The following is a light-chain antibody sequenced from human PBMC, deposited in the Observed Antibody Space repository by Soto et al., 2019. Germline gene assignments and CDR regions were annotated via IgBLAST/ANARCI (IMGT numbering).Light chain of an antibody. V-gene: IGKV1-5*01. Sequence: DIQMPQSPSTLYASVGDRVTITCRASQSISSGLAWYQQKPGKAPKLLIYEASSVVSGVPSRFSGSGSWTGINLTITSLQPYDFATYSCQQYTSYPWTFGQGPKVEIK. CDR3: QQYTSYPWT. CDR1: QSISSG. J-gene: IGKJ1*01. CDR2: EAS.